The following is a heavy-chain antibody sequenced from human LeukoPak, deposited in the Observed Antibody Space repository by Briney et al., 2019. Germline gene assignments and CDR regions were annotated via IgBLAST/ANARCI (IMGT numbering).Heavy chain of an antibody. J-gene: IGHJ4*02. D-gene: IGHD5-24*01. CDR2: ISYSGST. V-gene: IGHV4-59*01. CDR1: GGSISPYY. CDR3: TRDRRDGYNYVDY. Sequence: PSETLSLTCTVSGGSISPYYWSWIRQPPGKGLEWIGDISYSGSTDYNPSLKSRVTISVDTSKNQFSLKLNSVTAADTAVYYCTRDRRDGYNYVDYWGQGTLVTVSS.